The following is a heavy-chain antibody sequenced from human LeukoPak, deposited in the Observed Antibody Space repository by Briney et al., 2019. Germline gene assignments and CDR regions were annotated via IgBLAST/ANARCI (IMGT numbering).Heavy chain of an antibody. D-gene: IGHD3-10*01. Sequence: SETLSLTCAVSRASLSSGGYSWRWLRQPPGKGLEGVGYFYHSGSTYYNPSVKSRVTISVDMSKNQFSLKLTSVTAADTAVYYCARAMTGGSGDSWFAPWGQGTLVTVSS. V-gene: IGHV4-30-2*01. CDR3: ARAMTGGSGDSWFAP. CDR2: FYHSGST. CDR1: RASLSSGGYS. J-gene: IGHJ5*02.